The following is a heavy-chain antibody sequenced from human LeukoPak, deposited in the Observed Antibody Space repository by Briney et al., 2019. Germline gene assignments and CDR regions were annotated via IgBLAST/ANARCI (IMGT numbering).Heavy chain of an antibody. Sequence: PGGSLRLSCAASGFTFDDYGMSWVRQAPGKGLEWVSGINWNGGSTGYADSVKGRFTISRDNAKNSLYLQMNSLRAEDTALYYCARNSGYDLNYYYMDVWGEGTTVTVSS. CDR3: ARNSGYDLNYYYMDV. V-gene: IGHV3-20*04. CDR2: INWNGGST. J-gene: IGHJ6*03. D-gene: IGHD5-12*01. CDR1: GFTFDDYG.